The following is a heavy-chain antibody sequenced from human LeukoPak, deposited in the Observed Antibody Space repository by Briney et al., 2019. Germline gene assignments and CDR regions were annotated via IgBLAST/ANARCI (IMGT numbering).Heavy chain of an antibody. D-gene: IGHD2/OR15-2a*01. CDR3: AKCTSSLNRGCDFDY. CDR1: GFTFNHYA. Sequence: PGGSLRLSCAASGFTFNHYAMHWVRQLPGKGLEWVCGISWNSYDKDYADSVKGRFSVSRDNANNSLFLQMNSLRGEDTALYYCAKCTSSLNRGCDFDYWGQGALVTVSS. V-gene: IGHV3-9*01. J-gene: IGHJ4*02. CDR2: ISWNSYDK.